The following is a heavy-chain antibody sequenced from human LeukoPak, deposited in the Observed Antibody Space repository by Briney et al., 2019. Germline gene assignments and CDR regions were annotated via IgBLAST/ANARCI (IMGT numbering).Heavy chain of an antibody. CDR2: LSSDGSNT. Sequence: PGWSLPVSYAGCGFTFTSYWMHWVRQTPGKGLVWVSRLSSDGSNTNYADSVKGRFTISRDNAKNTLYLQMNSLRVEDTAIYYCVRSLSAAFDYWGQGKMVTVSS. V-gene: IGHV3-74*01. D-gene: IGHD1-26*01. CDR1: GFTFTSYW. CDR3: VRSLSAAFDY. J-gene: IGHJ4*03.